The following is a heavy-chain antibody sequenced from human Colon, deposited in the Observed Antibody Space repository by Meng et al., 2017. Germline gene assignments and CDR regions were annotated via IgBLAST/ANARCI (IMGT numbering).Heavy chain of an antibody. D-gene: IGHD2-15*01. Sequence: GSLRLSCTASGFTFSDYAMEWVRPAPGKGLEWVGRISYDGSEKYDGDSMKGRITISRDNSKNTLYLEMNSLRVEDTAVYYCARDLAYCSGGRCYSHTGIDYWGQGTLVTVSS. J-gene: IGHJ4*02. CDR1: GFTFSDYA. CDR3: ARDLAYCSGGRCYSHTGIDY. CDR2: ISYDGSEK. V-gene: IGHV3-30*01.